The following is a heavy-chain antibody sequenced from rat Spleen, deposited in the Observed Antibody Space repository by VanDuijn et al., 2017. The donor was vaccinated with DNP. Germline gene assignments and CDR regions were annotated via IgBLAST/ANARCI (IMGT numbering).Heavy chain of an antibody. Sequence: EVQLKESGPGLVQPSQTLSLTCTVSGFSLTDYSVHWVRQPPGKGLEWMGLMWSGGRTAYNSALKSRLSISRDTSKSQVFLKMNSLQTEDTAIDYCTSYYSGDFHYWGQGVMVTVSS. V-gene: IGHV2S63*01. D-gene: IGHD1-1*01. CDR2: MWSGGRT. CDR3: TSYYSGDFHY. J-gene: IGHJ2*01. CDR1: GFSLTDYS.